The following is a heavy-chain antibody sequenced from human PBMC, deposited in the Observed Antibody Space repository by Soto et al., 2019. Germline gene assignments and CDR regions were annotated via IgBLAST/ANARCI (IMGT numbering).Heavy chain of an antibody. J-gene: IGHJ5*02. Sequence: GGSLRLSCSASGFTFSEYSMHWVRQAPGKGLQYVSTISSDGDITYYADSVKGRFTISRDNSKNTLYLQMNSLRPEDTAVYYCVKVSTFYDILTGYYSTNFFDPWGQGTLVSVSS. CDR3: VKVSTFYDILTGYYSTNFFDP. D-gene: IGHD3-9*01. CDR1: GFTFSEYS. CDR2: ISSDGDIT. V-gene: IGHV3-64D*06.